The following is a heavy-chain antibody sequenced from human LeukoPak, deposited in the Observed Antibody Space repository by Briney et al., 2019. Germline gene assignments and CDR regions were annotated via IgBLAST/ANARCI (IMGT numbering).Heavy chain of an antibody. J-gene: IGHJ4*02. V-gene: IGHV4-30-2*01. D-gene: IGHD6-19*01. CDR2: IYHSGST. CDR3: ARGTRQWLGY. CDR1: GGSISSGGYS. Sequence: SETLSLTCAVSGGSISSGGYSWSWIRQPPGEGLEWIGYIYHSGSTYYNPSLKSRVTISVDRSKNQFSLKLSSVTAADTAVYYCARGTRQWLGYWGRGTLVTVSS.